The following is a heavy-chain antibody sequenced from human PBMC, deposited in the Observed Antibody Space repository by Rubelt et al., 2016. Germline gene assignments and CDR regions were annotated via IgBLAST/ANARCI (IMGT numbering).Heavy chain of an antibody. CDR1: GGSFSGYY. J-gene: IGHJ4*02. CDR3: ARGNSGYDMDY. Sequence: QVQLQQWGAGLLKPSETLSLTCAVYGGSFSGYYWSWIRQPPGKGLEWIGEINHSGSTNYNPSLKRRVTISVDTSKNQFSLKRSSVTAADTAVYYCARGNSGYDMDYWGQGTLVTVSS. CDR2: INHSGST. D-gene: IGHD5-12*01. V-gene: IGHV4-34*01.